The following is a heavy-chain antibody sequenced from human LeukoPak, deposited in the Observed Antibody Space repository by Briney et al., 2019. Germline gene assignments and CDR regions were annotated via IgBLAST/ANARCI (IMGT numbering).Heavy chain of an antibody. CDR2: INSDGSST. V-gene: IGHV3-74*01. CDR1: GFTFSSYW. Sequence: PGGSLRFSCAASGFTFSSYWMHWVRQAPGKGLVWVSRINSDGSSTSYADSVKGRFTISRDNAKNTLYLQMNSLRAEDTAVYYCARGMPYYDFWSGYYNVDYWGQGTLVTVSS. CDR3: ARGMPYYDFWSGYYNVDY. D-gene: IGHD3-3*01. J-gene: IGHJ4*02.